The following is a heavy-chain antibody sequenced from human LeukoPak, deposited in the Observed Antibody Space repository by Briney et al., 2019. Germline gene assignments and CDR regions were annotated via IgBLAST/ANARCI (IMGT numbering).Heavy chain of an antibody. CDR3: ARGNGSAPGYRYYFDY. J-gene: IGHJ4*02. Sequence: ASVKVSCKASGYTFTAYYIHWVRQAPGQGLEWMGWINPNSGDTNYAQSFQGRVTMTRDTSISTVYMELSTLGSDDTTLYYCARGNGSAPGYRYYFDYWGQGTLVTVSS. D-gene: IGHD6-13*01. CDR2: INPNSGDT. V-gene: IGHV1-2*02. CDR1: GYTFTAYY.